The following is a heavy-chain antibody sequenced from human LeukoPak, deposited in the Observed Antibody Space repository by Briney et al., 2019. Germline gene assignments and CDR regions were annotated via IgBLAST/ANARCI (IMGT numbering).Heavy chain of an antibody. D-gene: IGHD3-3*01. Sequence: PGGSLRLSCAASGFTFSSYAMSWVRQAPGKGLEGVANIKQDGSEKYYVDSVKGRFTISRDNANKNSLYLQMNSLRAADTSVYYCARAPPYYDFWSGYLEQYFQHWGQGTLVTVSS. CDR3: ARAPPYYDFWSGYLEQYFQH. CDR2: IKQDGSEK. J-gene: IGHJ1*01. CDR1: GFTFSSYA. V-gene: IGHV3-7*01.